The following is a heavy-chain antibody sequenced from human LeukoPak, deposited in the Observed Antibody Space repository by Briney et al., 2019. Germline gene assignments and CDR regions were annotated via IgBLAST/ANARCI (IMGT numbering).Heavy chain of an antibody. Sequence: GASVTVSCKASGYTFTDYYLHWVRQAPGQGLEWMGWINPNSGGTNYAQKFQGRVTMTRDTSISTAYMELSRLRSDDTAVYYCARTPRVGDGDYADRNWFDPWGQGTLVTVSS. D-gene: IGHD4-17*01. CDR2: INPNSGGT. CDR3: ARTPRVGDGDYADRNWFDP. CDR1: GYTFTDYY. V-gene: IGHV1-2*02. J-gene: IGHJ5*02.